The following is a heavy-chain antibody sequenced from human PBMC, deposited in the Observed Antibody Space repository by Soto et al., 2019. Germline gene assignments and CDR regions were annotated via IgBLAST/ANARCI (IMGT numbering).Heavy chain of an antibody. J-gene: IGHJ4*02. Sequence: EVQLLESGGGLVQPGGSLRLSCAASGFTFSSYAMRWVRQAPGKGLEWVSAVSGSGGSTYYADSVKGRFTISRDNSKSTLYLQMSSLRAEDTAVYYCARRGPGTYFDYWGQGTLVTVSS. D-gene: IGHD6-13*01. CDR3: ARRGPGTYFDY. CDR1: GFTFSSYA. CDR2: VSGSGGST. V-gene: IGHV3-23*01.